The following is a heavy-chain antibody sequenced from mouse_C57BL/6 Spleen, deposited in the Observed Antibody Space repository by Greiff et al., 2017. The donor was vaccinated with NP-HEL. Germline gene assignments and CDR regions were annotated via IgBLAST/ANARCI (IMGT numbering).Heavy chain of an antibody. J-gene: IGHJ3*01. V-gene: IGHV1-75*01. CDR3: ARAEDSSGGFAY. CDR2: IFPGSGST. Sequence: QVQLKQSGPELVKPGASVKISCRASGYTFTDYYINWVKQRPGQGLEWIGWIFPGSGSTYYNEKFKGKATLTVDKSSSTAYMLLSSLTSEDSAVYFCARAEDSSGGFAYWGQGTLVTVSA. D-gene: IGHD3-2*02. CDR1: GYTFTDYY.